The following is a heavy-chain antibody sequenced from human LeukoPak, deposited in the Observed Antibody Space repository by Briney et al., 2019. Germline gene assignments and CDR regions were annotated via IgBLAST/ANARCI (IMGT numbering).Heavy chain of an antibody. CDR2: IYYSGST. CDR3: ATYCSTTSCPHRRAFDI. CDR1: GGSFSGYY. D-gene: IGHD2-2*01. J-gene: IGHJ3*02. Sequence: SETLSLTCAVYGGSFSGYYWSWIRQPPWKGLEWIGTIYYSGSTYYNPSLKSRVTISVDTSNDHFSLKLSSVTAADTAVYYCATYCSTTSCPHRRAFDIWGQGTMVTVSS. V-gene: IGHV4-34*01.